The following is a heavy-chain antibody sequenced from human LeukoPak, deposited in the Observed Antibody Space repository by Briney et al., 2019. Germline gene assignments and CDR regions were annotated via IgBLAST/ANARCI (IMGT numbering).Heavy chain of an antibody. CDR1: GFTFDDYA. D-gene: IGHD3-22*01. J-gene: IGHJ4*02. CDR2: ISWNSGSI. Sequence: PGGSLRLSCAASGFTFDDYAMHWVRQAPGKGLEWVSGISWNSGSIGYADSVKGRFTISRDNAKNSLYLQMDSLRAEDTALYYCAKGTYYDSSGYPPYYFDYWGQGTLVTVSS. CDR3: AKGTYYDSSGYPPYYFDY. V-gene: IGHV3-9*01.